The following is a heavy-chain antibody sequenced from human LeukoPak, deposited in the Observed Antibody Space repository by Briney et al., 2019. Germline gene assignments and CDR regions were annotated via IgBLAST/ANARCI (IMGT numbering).Heavy chain of an antibody. J-gene: IGHJ3*02. CDR2: IGTAGDT. CDR3: ARQLGPNDAFDI. Sequence: GGSLRLSCAASGFTFSSYDMPWVRHATGKGLEWVSAIGTAGDTYYPGSVKGRFTISRENAKNSLYLQMNSLRAGDTAVYYCARQLGPNDAFDIWGQGTMVTASS. D-gene: IGHD5-24*01. V-gene: IGHV3-13*01. CDR1: GFTFSSYD.